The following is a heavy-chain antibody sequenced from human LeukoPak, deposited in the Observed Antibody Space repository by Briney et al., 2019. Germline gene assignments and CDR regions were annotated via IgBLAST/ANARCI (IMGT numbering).Heavy chain of an antibody. CDR1: GYTFTGYY. CDR3: AGPTVEMATIGVY. V-gene: IGHV1-2*02. CDR2: INPNSGGT. D-gene: IGHD5-24*01. J-gene: IGHJ4*02. Sequence: ASVKVSCKASGYTFTGYYMHWVRQAPGQGLEWMGWINPNSGGTNYAQKLQGRVTMTTDTSTSTAYMEPRSLRSDDTAVYYCAGPTVEMATIGVYWGQGTLVTVSS.